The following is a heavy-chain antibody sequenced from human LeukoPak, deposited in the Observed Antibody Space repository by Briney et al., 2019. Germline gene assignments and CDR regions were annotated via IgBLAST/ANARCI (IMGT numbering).Heavy chain of an antibody. V-gene: IGHV1-69*04. CDR1: GGTFSSYA. Sequence: GASVKVSCKASGGTFSSYAISWVRQAPGQGLEWMGRIIPILGIANYAQKFRGRVTITADKSTSTAYMELSSLRSEDTAVYYCAREHYDILTPHLNYYYYGMDVWGQGTAVTVSS. D-gene: IGHD3-9*01. CDR3: AREHYDILTPHLNYYYYGMDV. CDR2: IIPILGIA. J-gene: IGHJ6*02.